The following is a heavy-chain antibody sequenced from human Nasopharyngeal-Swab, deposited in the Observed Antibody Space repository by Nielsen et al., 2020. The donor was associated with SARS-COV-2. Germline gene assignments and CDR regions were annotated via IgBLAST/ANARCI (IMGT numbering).Heavy chain of an antibody. D-gene: IGHD2-15*01. CDR3: ARDEGCFDY. J-gene: IGHJ4*02. CDR1: VFTFSSYA. CDR2: ISYDGSNK. Sequence: GWSLRLSCAASVFTFSSYAMHCVRQAPGKGLEWVAVISYDGSNKYYADSVKGRFTISRDNSKNTLYLQMNSLRAEDTAVYYCARDEGCFDYWGQGTLVTVSS. V-gene: IGHV3-30-3*01.